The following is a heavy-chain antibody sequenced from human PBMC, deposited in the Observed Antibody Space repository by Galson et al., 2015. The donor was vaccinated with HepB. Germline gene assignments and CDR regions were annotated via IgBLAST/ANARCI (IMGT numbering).Heavy chain of an antibody. Sequence: SLRLSCAASGFTFRIHGMNWVRQAPGKGLEWVAIISYDGSDKKYADSVKGRFTVSRDNSKNTLYLQLHSVRTEDTAVYYCAREDNWNYWVYWGQGTLVTVSS. D-gene: IGHD1-7*01. J-gene: IGHJ4*02. CDR1: GFTFRIHG. CDR2: ISYDGSDK. V-gene: IGHV3-30*03. CDR3: AREDNWNYWVY.